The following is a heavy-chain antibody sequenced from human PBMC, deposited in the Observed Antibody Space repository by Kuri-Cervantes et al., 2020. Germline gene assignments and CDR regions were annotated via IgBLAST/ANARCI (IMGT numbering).Heavy chain of an antibody. V-gene: IGHV3-33*08. CDR1: GFTVSSNY. CDR3: AGQYGYSIT. D-gene: IGHD6-13*01. Sequence: GGSLRLSCAASGFTVSSNYMSWVRQAPGKGLEWVAVIWYDGSNKYYADSVKGRFTISRDNSKNTLYLQMNSLRAEDTAVYYCAGQYGYSITWGQGTLVTVSS. CDR2: IWYDGSNK. J-gene: IGHJ5*02.